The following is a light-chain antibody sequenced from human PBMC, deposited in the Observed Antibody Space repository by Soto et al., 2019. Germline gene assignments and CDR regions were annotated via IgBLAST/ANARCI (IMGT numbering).Light chain of an antibody. V-gene: IGKV3-20*01. CDR2: AAS. CDR1: QSVTSNY. J-gene: IGKJ1*01. CDR3: QQYGSSVTWT. Sequence: EVVLTQSPGTVSLSPGERATLSCRASQSVTSNYLAWYQQKPGQAPRLLIYAASSRATGIPARFSGSGSGTDFTLSISRVEPEDFAVYYCQQYGSSVTWTFGQGTKVEIK.